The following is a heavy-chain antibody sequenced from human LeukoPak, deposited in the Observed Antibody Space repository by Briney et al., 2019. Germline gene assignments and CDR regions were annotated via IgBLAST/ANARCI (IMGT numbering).Heavy chain of an antibody. J-gene: IGHJ4*02. CDR2: LNTDGSYT. V-gene: IGHV3-74*01. CDR3: ARGINGPVD. D-gene: IGHD5-24*01. CDR1: GFTFNYFW. Sequence: GGSLRLSSAASGFTFNYFWRHWVRQAPGKGLAWVSRLNTDGSYTGYADSVKGRFTISRDNAKNILYLHMNSLRVEDTAVYYCARGINGPVDWGQGTLVTVSS.